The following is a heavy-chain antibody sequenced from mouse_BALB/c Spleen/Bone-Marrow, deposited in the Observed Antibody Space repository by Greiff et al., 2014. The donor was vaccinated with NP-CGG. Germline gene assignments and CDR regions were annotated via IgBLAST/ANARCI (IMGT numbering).Heavy chain of an antibody. V-gene: IGHV5-2*01. CDR1: EYEFPSHD. CDR2: INSDGGST. CDR3: AGHGDYYGSSLFAY. D-gene: IGHD1-1*01. J-gene: IGHJ3*01. Sequence: EVQVVESGGGLVQPGESLKLSCESNEYEFPSHDMSWVRKTPEKRLELVAAINSDGGSTYYPDTMERRFIISRDNSKKTLYLQMSSLRSEDTAFYYGAGHGDYYGSSLFAYWGQGTLVTVSA.